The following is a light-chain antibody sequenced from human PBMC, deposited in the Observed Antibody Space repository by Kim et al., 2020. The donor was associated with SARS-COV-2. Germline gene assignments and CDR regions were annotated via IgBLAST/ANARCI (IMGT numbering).Light chain of an antibody. CDR1: QSISSW. CDR2: KAS. Sequence: LSASVGDRVTITCRASQSISSWLAWYQQKPGKAPKLLIYKASSLESGVPSRFSGSGSGTEFTLTISSLQPDDFATYYCQQYKSLYTFGQGTKLEI. J-gene: IGKJ2*01. V-gene: IGKV1-5*03. CDR3: QQYKSLYT.